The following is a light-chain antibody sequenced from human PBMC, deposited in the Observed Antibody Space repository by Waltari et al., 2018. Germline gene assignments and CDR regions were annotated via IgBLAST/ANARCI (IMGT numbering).Light chain of an antibody. CDR3: QKYNSAPPT. CDR1: LGISNY. J-gene: IGKJ1*01. V-gene: IGKV1-27*01. Sequence: DIQMTQSPSSLSASVGDRVALTCRASLGISNYFAWYQQRPGQAPRLLIYAASTSQPAVQSRISSRGARTDFTLSIGMLQPEDAATYYCQKYNSAPPTFDPGTKVEIK. CDR2: AAS.